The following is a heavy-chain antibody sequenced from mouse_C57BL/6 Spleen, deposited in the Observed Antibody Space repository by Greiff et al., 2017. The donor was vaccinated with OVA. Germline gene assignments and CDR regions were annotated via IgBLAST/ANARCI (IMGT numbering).Heavy chain of an antibody. CDR1: GYTFTSYW. D-gene: IGHD2-2*01. CDR2: IYPGSGST. Sequence: QVQLKQPGAELVKPGASVKMSCKASGYTFTSYWITWVKQRPGQGLEWIGDIYPGSGSTNYNEKFKSKATLTVDTSSSTAYMQLSSLTSEDSSVCYCAREGYGYDRAMGYWGQGTSVTVSS. V-gene: IGHV1-55*01. J-gene: IGHJ4*01. CDR3: AREGYGYDRAMGY.